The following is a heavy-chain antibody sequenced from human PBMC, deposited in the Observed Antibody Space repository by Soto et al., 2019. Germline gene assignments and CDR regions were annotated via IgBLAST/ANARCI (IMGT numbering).Heavy chain of an antibody. D-gene: IGHD6-13*01. V-gene: IGHV3-23*01. J-gene: IGHJ6*02. Sequence: GGSLRLSCAASGFTFSSYAMSWVRQAPGKGLEWVSAISGSGGSTYYADSVKGRFTISRDNSKNTLYLQMNSLRAEDTAVYYCARDPPPYSSSWYAQYYYCYGMDVWGQGTTVTVAS. CDR2: ISGSGGST. CDR1: GFTFSSYA. CDR3: ARDPPPYSSSWYAQYYYCYGMDV.